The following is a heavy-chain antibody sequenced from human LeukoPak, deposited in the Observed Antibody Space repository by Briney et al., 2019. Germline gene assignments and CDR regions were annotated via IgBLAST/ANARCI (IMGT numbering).Heavy chain of an antibody. V-gene: IGHV4-59*02. CDR2: IYASGSA. D-gene: IGHD6-19*01. CDR1: GGSVSGHY. Sequence: PSESLSLTCAVSGGSVSGHYWDWIRQPPGKGLEWIVYIYASGSANYHPSLKSRVTISLDTSENHVSLRLTSVTAEDTAVYYCAREAPGGSGWTYFDYWGQGSLVTVSS. J-gene: IGHJ4*02. CDR3: AREAPGGSGWTYFDY.